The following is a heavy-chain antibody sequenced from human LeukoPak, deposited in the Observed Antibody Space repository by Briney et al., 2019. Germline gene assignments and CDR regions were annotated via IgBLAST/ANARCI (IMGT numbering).Heavy chain of an antibody. D-gene: IGHD3-16*02. CDR3: ARTYDYVWGSYRSHSFDS. Sequence: SETLSLTCTVSGGSISSNNYYWGWVRQPPGKGLEWVGSLYHTGSAYYNPSLKSRVTISMDVSKKHFSLKLSSVPAADTAVYYCARTYDYVWGSYRSHSFDSWGQGTLVTVSS. CDR1: GGSISSNNYY. V-gene: IGHV4-39*02. CDR2: LYHTGSA. J-gene: IGHJ4*02.